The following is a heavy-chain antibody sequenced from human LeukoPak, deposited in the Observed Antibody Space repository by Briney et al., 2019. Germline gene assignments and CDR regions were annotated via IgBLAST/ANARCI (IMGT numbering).Heavy chain of an antibody. Sequence: GRSLRLSCAASGFTFDDYAMHWVRQAPGKGLEWVSGISWNSGSIGYADSVKGRFTISRDNAKSSLYLQMNSLRAEDTALYYCAKDPFKESAEGYFDYWGQGTLVTVSS. D-gene: IGHD2/OR15-2a*01. V-gene: IGHV3-9*01. J-gene: IGHJ4*02. CDR3: AKDPFKESAEGYFDY. CDR1: GFTFDDYA. CDR2: ISWNSGSI.